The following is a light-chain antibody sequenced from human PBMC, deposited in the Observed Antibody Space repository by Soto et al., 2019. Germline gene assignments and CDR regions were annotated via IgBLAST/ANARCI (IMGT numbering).Light chain of an antibody. J-gene: IGKJ4*01. CDR2: FAS. CDR1: HIVSNN. CDR3: QHYNKWPLT. V-gene: IGKV3-15*01. Sequence: EVVMTRSPATLSVSPGEKATLSCRASHIVSNNLAWYQQKPGQAPRLLIYFASTRATGIPARFSGSGSGTEFTLTISRLQSEDFAVYYCQHYNKWPLTFGGGTKVETK.